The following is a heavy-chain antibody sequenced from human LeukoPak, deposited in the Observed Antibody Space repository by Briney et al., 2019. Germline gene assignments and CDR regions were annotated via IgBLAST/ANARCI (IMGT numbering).Heavy chain of an antibody. J-gene: IGHJ2*01. V-gene: IGHV3-30*18. CDR3: AKDHLRGNWYFDL. Sequence: GGSLRLSCAASGFTFSNYDMHWVRQAPGKGLEWVAVISYDGSNKYYAGSVKGRFTISRDNSKNTLYLQMNGLRAEDTAVYYCAKDHLRGNWYFDLWGRGTLVTVSS. CDR1: GFTFSNYD. CDR2: ISYDGSNK.